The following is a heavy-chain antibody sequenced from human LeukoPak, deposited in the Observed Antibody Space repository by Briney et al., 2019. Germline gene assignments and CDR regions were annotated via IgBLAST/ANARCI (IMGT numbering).Heavy chain of an antibody. CDR1: GFTFSDYY. CDR3: ARDLGDSYGPPPSFQH. CDR2: MSSSGSTI. D-gene: IGHD5-18*01. Sequence: GGSLRLSCAASGFTFSDYYMSWIRQAPGKGLEWVSYMSSSGSTIYYADSVKGRFTISRDNAKNSLYLQMNSLRAEDTAVYYCARDLGDSYGPPPSFQHWGQGTLVIVSS. J-gene: IGHJ1*01. V-gene: IGHV3-11*01.